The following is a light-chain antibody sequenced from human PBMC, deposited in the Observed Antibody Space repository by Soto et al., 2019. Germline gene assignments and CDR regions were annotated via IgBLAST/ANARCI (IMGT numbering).Light chain of an antibody. CDR3: QQYNNWTRT. Sequence: EIVLTQAPGTLSLSPGERATLGXRASQSGTISYLAWYQRQPGXPPRVXXDCXSTMATGSPARFSGSGSGTEFTLTISSLQSEDFAVYYCQQYNNWTRTFGQGTRLEIK. V-gene: IGKV3-15*01. CDR2: CXS. J-gene: IGKJ5*01. CDR1: QSGTISY.